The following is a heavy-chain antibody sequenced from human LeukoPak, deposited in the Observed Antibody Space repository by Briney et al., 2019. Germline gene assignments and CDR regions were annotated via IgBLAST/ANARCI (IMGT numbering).Heavy chain of an antibody. Sequence: SVKVSFKSSGGTFSIYAISWVRQAPGQGLEWMGGIIPIFGTANYAQKFQGRVTITADESTSTAYMELSSLRSEDTAVYYCTTYYYDSSGYPRRFDPWGQGTLVTVSS. V-gene: IGHV1-69*01. CDR2: IIPIFGTA. J-gene: IGHJ5*02. CDR3: TTYYYDSSGYPRRFDP. D-gene: IGHD3-22*01. CDR1: GGTFSIYA.